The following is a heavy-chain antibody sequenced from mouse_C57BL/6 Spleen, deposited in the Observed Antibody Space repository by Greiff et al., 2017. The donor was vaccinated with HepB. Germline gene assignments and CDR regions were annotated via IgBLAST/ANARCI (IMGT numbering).Heavy chain of an antibody. CDR3: ARHEGYYDGSSSLYYFDD. V-gene: IGHV1-62-2*01. CDR1: GYTFTEYT. Sequence: QVQLQQSGAELVKPGASVKLSCKASGYTFTEYTIHWVKQRSGQGLEWIGWFYPGSGSIKYNEKFKDKATLTADKSSSTVYMELSRLTSEDSAVYFCARHEGYYDGSSSLYYFDDWGQGTTLTVSS. D-gene: IGHD1-1*01. J-gene: IGHJ2*01. CDR2: FYPGSGSI.